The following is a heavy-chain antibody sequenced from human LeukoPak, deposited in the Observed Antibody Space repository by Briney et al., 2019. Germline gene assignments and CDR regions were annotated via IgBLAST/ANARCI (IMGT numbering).Heavy chain of an antibody. CDR2: ISSSSSYI. J-gene: IGHJ5*02. CDR3: ARGEEDIVVVPAAIGGWFDP. Sequence: GGSLRLSCAASGFTVSSNYMSWVRQAPGKGLEWVSCISSSSSYIYYADSVKGRFTISRDNAKNSLYLQMNSLRAEDTAVYYCARGEEDIVVVPAAIGGWFDPWGQGTLVTVSS. V-gene: IGHV3-21*01. D-gene: IGHD2-2*01. CDR1: GFTVSSNY.